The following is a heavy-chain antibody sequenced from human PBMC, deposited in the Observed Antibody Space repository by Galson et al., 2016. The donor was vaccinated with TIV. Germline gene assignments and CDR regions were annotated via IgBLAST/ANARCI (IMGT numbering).Heavy chain of an antibody. Sequence: LSLTCTVSGGSISSTTYYWSWIRQHPGKGLEWIGYIYYSGNTYYNPSLKSLLTISVDTSKNQFSLKLSSVTAADTAVYYCARAKIPGRLWGLSYFDVWGQGTTVTVSS. CDR3: ARAKIPGRLWGLSYFDV. CDR1: GGSISSTTYY. CDR2: IYYSGNT. J-gene: IGHJ6*02. V-gene: IGHV4-31*01. D-gene: IGHD4/OR15-4a*01.